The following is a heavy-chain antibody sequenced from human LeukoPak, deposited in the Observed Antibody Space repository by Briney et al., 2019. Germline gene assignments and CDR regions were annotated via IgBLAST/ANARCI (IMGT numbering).Heavy chain of an antibody. CDR2: IYTSGST. J-gene: IGHJ5*02. Sequence: ASETLSLTCTVSGGSISSYYWSWIRQPAGKGLEWIGRIYTSGSTNYNPSLKSRVTMSVDASKNQFPLKLSSVTAADTAVYYCARALDVVVAETGWFDPWGQGTLVTVSS. CDR1: GGSISSYY. CDR3: ARALDVVVAETGWFDP. V-gene: IGHV4-4*07. D-gene: IGHD2-15*01.